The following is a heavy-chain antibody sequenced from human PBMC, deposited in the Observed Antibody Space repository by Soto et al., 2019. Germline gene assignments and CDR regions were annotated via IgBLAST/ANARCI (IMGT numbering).Heavy chain of an antibody. V-gene: IGHV3-30*18. D-gene: IGHD6-19*01. CDR1: GFTFSSNG. CDR2: ISYDGSNK. CDR3: AKDLAVAGAYYFDY. Sequence: QVQLVESGGGVVQPGRSLRLSCAASGFTFSSNGMHWVRQAPGKGLEWVAVISYDGSNKYYADSVKGRFTISRDNSKNTLYLQMNSLRAEDTAVYYCAKDLAVAGAYYFDYWGQGTLVTVSS. J-gene: IGHJ4*02.